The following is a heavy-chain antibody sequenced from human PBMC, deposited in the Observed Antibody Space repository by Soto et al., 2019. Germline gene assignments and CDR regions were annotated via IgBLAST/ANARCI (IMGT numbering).Heavy chain of an antibody. CDR3: ARAKRITIFGVVNAFDI. CDR1: GFTFSSYP. D-gene: IGHD3-3*01. V-gene: IGHV3-30-3*01. CDR2: ISYDGSNK. Sequence: QVQLVESGGGVVQPGRSLRLSCAASGFTFSSYPMHWVRQAPGKGLEWVAVISYDGSNKYYADSVKGRFTISRDNSKNTLYLQMNSLRAEDTAVYYCARAKRITIFGVVNAFDIWGQGTMVTVSS. J-gene: IGHJ3*02.